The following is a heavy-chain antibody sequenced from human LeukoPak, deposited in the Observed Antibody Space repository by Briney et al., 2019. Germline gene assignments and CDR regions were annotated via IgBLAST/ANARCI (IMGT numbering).Heavy chain of an antibody. V-gene: IGHV1-8*02. J-gene: IGHJ6*03. CDR1: GYTFTGYY. Sequence: ASVKVSCKASGYTFTGYYMHWVRQAPGQGLEWMGWINPNSGNTGYAQKFQGRVTMTRNTSISTAYMELSSLRSEDTAVYYCARLSYSSGWGYYYYYMDVWGKGTTVTISS. D-gene: IGHD6-19*01. CDR3: ARLSYSSGWGYYYYYMDV. CDR2: INPNSGNT.